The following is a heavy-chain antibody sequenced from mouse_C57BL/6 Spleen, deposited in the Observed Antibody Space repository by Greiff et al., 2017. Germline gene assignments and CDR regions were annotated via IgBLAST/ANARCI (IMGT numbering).Heavy chain of an antibody. CDR3: ARGYYDYDSAWFAY. Sequence: VQLKQSGPELVKPGASVKISCKASGYTFTDYYMNWVKQSHGKSLEWIGDINPNNGGTSYNQKFKGKATLTVDKSSSTAYMELRSLTYEDSAVYYCARGYYDYDSAWFAYWGQGTLVTVSA. CDR2: INPNNGGT. CDR1: GYTFTDYY. V-gene: IGHV1-26*01. D-gene: IGHD2-4*01. J-gene: IGHJ3*01.